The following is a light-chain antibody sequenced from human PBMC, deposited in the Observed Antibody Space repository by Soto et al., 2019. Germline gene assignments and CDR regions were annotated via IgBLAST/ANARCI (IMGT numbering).Light chain of an antibody. J-gene: IGLJ1*01. Sequence: QSVRNKPPSASGTPGQRVTIFCSGSSSSIGSNFVSWYQQLPRAAPKLLIFGDNQRPSGVPDRFSGSKSGTSASLAISGLRSEDEADYYCAAWDGSLSGFYVFGTGTKVTVL. CDR2: GDN. CDR3: AAWDGSLSGFYV. V-gene: IGLV1-47*01. CDR1: SSSIGSNF.